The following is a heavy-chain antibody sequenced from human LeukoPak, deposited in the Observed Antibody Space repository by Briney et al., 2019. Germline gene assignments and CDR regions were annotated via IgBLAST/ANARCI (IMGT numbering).Heavy chain of an antibody. Sequence: GSSVKVSCKASGGTFSSYAISWVRQAPGPGLEWMGRIVPILGIANYAQKFQGRVTITADQSTSTAYMELSSLRSEDTAVYYCARDQYYYDSSGYYYFDYWGQGTLVTVSS. CDR1: GGTFSSYA. CDR2: IVPILGIA. J-gene: IGHJ4*02. D-gene: IGHD3-22*01. CDR3: ARDQYYYDSSGYYYFDY. V-gene: IGHV1-69*04.